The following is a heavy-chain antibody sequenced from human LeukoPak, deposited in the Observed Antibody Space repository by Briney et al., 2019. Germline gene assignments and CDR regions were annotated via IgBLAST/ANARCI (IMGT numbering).Heavy chain of an antibody. CDR3: ARADEVVVVVAATYDAFDI. D-gene: IGHD2-15*01. CDR1: GFTFSSYS. CDR2: ISSSSSYI. Sequence: GGSLRLSCAASGFTFSSYSMNWVRQAPGKGLEWVSSISSSSSYIYYADSVKGRFTISRDNAKNSLYLQMNSLRAEDTAVYYCARADEVVVVVAATYDAFDIWGQGTMVTVSS. J-gene: IGHJ3*02. V-gene: IGHV3-21*01.